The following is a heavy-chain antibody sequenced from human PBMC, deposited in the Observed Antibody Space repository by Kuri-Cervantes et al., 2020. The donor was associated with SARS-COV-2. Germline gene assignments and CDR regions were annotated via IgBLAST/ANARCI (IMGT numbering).Heavy chain of an antibody. CDR1: AYSIRSDYY. Sequence: GSLRLSCVVSAYSIRSDYYWGWIRQPPGKGPEWIGYIYHSGSTYYNPSLKSRVTISVDRSKNQFSLKLSSVTAADTAVYYCARDHKGSYGDYFDYWGQGTLVTGSS. V-gene: IGHV4-38-2*02. D-gene: IGHD1-26*01. J-gene: IGHJ4*02. CDR2: IYHSGST. CDR3: ARDHKGSYGDYFDY.